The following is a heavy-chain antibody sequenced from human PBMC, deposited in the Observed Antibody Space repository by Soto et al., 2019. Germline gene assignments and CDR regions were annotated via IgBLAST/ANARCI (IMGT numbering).Heavy chain of an antibody. J-gene: IGHJ6*02. V-gene: IGHV3-9*01. Sequence: PGGSLRLSCVASGFTFDDYAMHWVRQAPGKGLEWVSGISWNGDYIGYADSVMGRFTISRDNSKNTLYLQMNSLRAEDTAVYYCAKVLGDYASSHYYYYYGMDVWGQGTTVTVSS. CDR2: ISWNGDYI. D-gene: IGHD2-2*01. CDR1: GFTFDDYA. CDR3: AKVLGDYASSHYYYYYGMDV.